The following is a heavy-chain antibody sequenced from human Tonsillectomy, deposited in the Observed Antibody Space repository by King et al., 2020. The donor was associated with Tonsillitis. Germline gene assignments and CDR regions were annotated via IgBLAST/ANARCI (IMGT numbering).Heavy chain of an antibody. V-gene: IGHV3-30*04. CDR2: LSYDGRNK. J-gene: IGHJ6*02. CDR1: GFTFSSYV. D-gene: IGHD1-26*01. CDR3: AREREPFGWEILRHYYYYGMDV. Sequence: VQLVESGGGVVQPGRSLRLSCAASGFTFSSYVMHWGRQAPGKGLEWVAILSYDGRNKYYADSVKGRFTISRDNSKNMVYLQMNSLRAEDTAVYYCAREREPFGWEILRHYYYYGMDVWGQGTTVTVSS.